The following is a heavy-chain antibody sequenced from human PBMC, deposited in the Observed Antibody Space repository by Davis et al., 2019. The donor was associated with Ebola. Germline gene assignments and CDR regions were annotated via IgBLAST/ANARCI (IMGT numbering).Heavy chain of an antibody. V-gene: IGHV5-51*01. CDR2: IYLGDSDT. CDR3: TIGGGVQYGTFDI. D-gene: IGHD2-8*02. CDR1: GYSFTSYW. J-gene: IGHJ3*02. Sequence: PGGSLRLSCKGSGYSFTSYWIGWVRQMPGKGLEWMGIIYLGDSDTRYSSSVQGQVTISADKSLSTAYLRWSSLTASDTAMYYCTIGGGVQYGTFDIWGQGTMVTVSS.